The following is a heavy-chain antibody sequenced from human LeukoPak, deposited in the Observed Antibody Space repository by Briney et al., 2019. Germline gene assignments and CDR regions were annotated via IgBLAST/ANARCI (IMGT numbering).Heavy chain of an antibody. CDR1: GFTFSSYA. J-gene: IGHJ4*02. CDR2: ISYDGSNK. Sequence: TGGSLRLSCAASGFTFSSYAMHWVRQAPGKGLEWVAVISYDGSNKYYADSVKGRFTISRDNSKNTLYLQMNSLRAEDTAVYYCARDRGRGYSSGWYVVWGQGTLVTVSS. V-gene: IGHV3-30-3*01. CDR3: ARDRGRGYSSGWYVV. D-gene: IGHD6-19*01.